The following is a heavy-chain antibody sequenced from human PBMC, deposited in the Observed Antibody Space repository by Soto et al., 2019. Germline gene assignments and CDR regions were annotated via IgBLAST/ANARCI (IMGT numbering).Heavy chain of an antibody. CDR3: ASDHPSGGDYYLYFDL. D-gene: IGHD2-21*01. CDR2: TYYRSKWYS. CDR1: GDSVSSNSAA. V-gene: IGHV6-1*01. J-gene: IGHJ2*01. Sequence: SQTLSLTCAISGDSVSSNSAAWNWIRQSPSRGLEWLGRTYYRSKWYSDYAVSVKSRITINPDTSKNQFYLQLNSVTPDDTAVYCCASDHPSGGDYYLYFDLWGRGTLVTVSS.